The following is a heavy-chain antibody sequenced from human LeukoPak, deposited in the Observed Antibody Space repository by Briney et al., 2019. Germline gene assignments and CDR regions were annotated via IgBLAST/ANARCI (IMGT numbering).Heavy chain of an antibody. CDR3: ARGDAFSGDH. CDR1: GFTFDDYA. J-gene: IGHJ4*02. CDR2: IHPEGNEK. V-gene: IGHV3-7*04. Sequence: GRSLRLSCAASGFTFDDYAMHWVRQAPGKGLEWVANIHPEGNEKYHVESVKGRFTISRDNTKNLLFLQMNGLRVEDTAVYYCARGDAFSGDHWGQGTLVTVSS.